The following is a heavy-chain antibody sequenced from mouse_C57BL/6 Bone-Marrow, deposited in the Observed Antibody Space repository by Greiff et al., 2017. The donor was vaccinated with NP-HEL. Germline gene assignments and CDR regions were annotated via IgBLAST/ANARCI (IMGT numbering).Heavy chain of an antibody. CDR3: ARHGGDV. CDR2: ISSGGSYT. Sequence: DVKLVESGGDLVKPGGSLKLSCAASGFTFSSYGMSWVRQTPDKRLEWVATISSGGSYTYYPDSVKGRFTISRDNAKNTLYLQMSSLESEDTAMYYCARHGGDVWGTGTTVTVSS. V-gene: IGHV5-6*02. CDR1: GFTFSSYG. J-gene: IGHJ1*03.